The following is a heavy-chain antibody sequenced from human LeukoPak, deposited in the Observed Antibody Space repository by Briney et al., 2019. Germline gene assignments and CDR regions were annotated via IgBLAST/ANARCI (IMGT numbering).Heavy chain of an antibody. J-gene: IGHJ4*02. CDR3: IKNTRTPTY. Sequence: PVGSLRLSCAASGFTFSDNYMSWIRQAPGRGLEWVSYISGSTTDTNYADSVRGRFTVSRDNAKNALYLQMDSLTVEDTAIYYCIKNTRTPTYWGQGVLVTVSS. D-gene: IGHD1-14*01. CDR2: ISGSTTDT. CDR1: GFTFSDNY. V-gene: IGHV3-11*06.